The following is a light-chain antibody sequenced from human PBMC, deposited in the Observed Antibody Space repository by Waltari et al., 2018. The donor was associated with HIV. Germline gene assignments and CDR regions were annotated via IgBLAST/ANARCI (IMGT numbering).Light chain of an antibody. CDR2: RNN. J-gene: IGLJ3*02. Sequence: QSVLTQPPSASGTPGQRVTISCSGSSSNIGSNYVYWYQQLPGTTPKLLIYRNNQRPSGVPDRCSGSQSGTSTSLAISGLRSEDEADYYCAAWEDSLSAPVFGGGTKLTVL. V-gene: IGLV1-47*01. CDR3: AAWEDSLSAPV. CDR1: SSNIGSNY.